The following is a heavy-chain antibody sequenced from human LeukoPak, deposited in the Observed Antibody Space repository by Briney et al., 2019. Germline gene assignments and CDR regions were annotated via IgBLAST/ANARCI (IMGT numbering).Heavy chain of an antibody. CDR3: ARGISTTGHDY. J-gene: IGHJ4*02. V-gene: IGHV4-38-2*01. CDR2: VYHSGST. D-gene: IGHD2/OR15-2a*01. CDR1: RYSISLGYY. Sequence: SETLSLTCAVSRYSISLGYYWGWIRQPPGKGLEWIGSVYHSGSTYYIPSLKSRVTISVDTSKNQFSLKETSVTVADTAVYYCARGISTTGHDYWGQGTLVTVSS.